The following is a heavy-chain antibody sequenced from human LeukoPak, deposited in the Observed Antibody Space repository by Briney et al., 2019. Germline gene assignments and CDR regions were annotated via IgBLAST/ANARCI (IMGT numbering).Heavy chain of an antibody. Sequence: GGSLRLSCAASGFTFSAYWMHWVRQAPGKGLEWVSGISWNSGSIGYADSVKGRFTISRDNAKNTLYLQMNSLRAEDTAVYYCASTMVRGVPWGQGTLVTVSS. J-gene: IGHJ5*02. D-gene: IGHD3-10*01. CDR3: ASTMVRGVP. CDR1: GFTFSAYW. CDR2: ISWNSGSI. V-gene: IGHV3-74*01.